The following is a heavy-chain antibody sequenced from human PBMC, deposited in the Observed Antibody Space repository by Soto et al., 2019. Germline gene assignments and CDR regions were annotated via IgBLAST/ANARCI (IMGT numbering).Heavy chain of an antibody. CDR2: ISGSGGST. V-gene: IGHV3-23*01. CDR3: AKVRSKRRDGYNWPQEADV. CDR1: GFTFSSYA. D-gene: IGHD5-12*01. Sequence: GGSLRLSCAASGFTFSSYAMSWVRQAPGKGLEWVSAISGSGGSTYYADSVKGRFTISRDNSKNTLYLQMNSLRAEDTAVYYCAKVRSKRRDGYNWPQEADVWGQGTTVTVSS. J-gene: IGHJ6*02.